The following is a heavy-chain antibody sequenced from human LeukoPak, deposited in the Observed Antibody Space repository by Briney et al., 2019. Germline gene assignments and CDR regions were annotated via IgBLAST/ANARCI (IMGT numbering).Heavy chain of an antibody. J-gene: IGHJ4*02. V-gene: IGHV4-59*01. CDR2: IYHSGST. CDR3: AKFEEMATITLFDY. D-gene: IGHD5-24*01. Sequence: SETLSLTCTVSGGSISGYYWSWIRQPPGKGLEWIGYIYHSGSTNYNPSLKSRVTISVDTSKIQFSLNLTSVTAADTAVYYCAKFEEMATITLFDYWGQGTLVTVSS. CDR1: GGSISGYY.